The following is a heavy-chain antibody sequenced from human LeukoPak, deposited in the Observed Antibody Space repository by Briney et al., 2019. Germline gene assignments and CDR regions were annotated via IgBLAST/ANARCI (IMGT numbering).Heavy chain of an antibody. J-gene: IGHJ3*02. CDR1: GYTFTNFD. CDR3: VRIDYSDAFDI. V-gene: IGHV1-8*01. Sequence: ASVKVSCKASGYTFTNFDINWVRQATGQGLEWMGWMNPKTGNTGSAQKLQGRVTIAGNTSISTAYMELSSLRSEDTAVYYCVRIDYSDAFDIWGQGTMVTVSS. D-gene: IGHD4-11*01. CDR2: MNPKTGNT.